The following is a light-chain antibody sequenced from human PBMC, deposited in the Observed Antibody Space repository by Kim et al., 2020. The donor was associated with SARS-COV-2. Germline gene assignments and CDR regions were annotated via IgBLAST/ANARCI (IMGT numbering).Light chain of an antibody. CDR2: SKK. J-gene: IGLJ1*01. CDR3: ASRDSSDNHFV. CDR1: TLRNYP. Sequence: LGQAVKVKCQRDTLRNYPASGDQQKAGKAPVVVNESKKNRPSGIPGRCAGSSLGNTASLTITGTQAEDEAAYFCASRDSSDNHFVFGSGTKVTVL. V-gene: IGLV3-19*01.